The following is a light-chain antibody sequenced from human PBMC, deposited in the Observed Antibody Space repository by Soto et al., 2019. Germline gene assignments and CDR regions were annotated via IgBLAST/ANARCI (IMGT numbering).Light chain of an antibody. J-gene: IGKJ4*01. CDR1: QDIRNW. V-gene: IGKV1-12*01. Sequence: DIYMTQSPSSVSASVGDRVTITCRASQDIRNWLAWYQQKPGKAPKLLIYAASTLQSGVPSRFSGSGFGTDFTLTINSLQPDDLATYYCQQANSFPLTFGGGTKVEIK. CDR2: AAS. CDR3: QQANSFPLT.